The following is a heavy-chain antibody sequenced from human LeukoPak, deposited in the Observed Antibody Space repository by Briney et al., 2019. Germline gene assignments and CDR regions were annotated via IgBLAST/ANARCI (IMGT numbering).Heavy chain of an antibody. CDR1: GYTFTSYG. CDR2: ISAYNGNT. Sequence: GASVKVSCKASGYTFTSYGISWVRQAPGQGLEWMGWISAYNGNTNYAQKLQGRVTMTTDTSTSTAYMELRSLRSDDTAVYYCARDGPGGCSSTSCYDYWGQGTLVTVSS. V-gene: IGHV1-18*01. D-gene: IGHD2-2*01. J-gene: IGHJ4*02. CDR3: ARDGPGGCSSTSCYDY.